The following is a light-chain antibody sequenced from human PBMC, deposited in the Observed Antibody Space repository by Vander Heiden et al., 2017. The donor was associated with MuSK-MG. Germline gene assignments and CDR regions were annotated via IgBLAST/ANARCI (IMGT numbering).Light chain of an antibody. CDR2: DYN. Sequence: QSVLTQPPSVSAAPGQKVTISCSGSSSNIENNFVSWYQQLPGTAPKLLIYDYNKRPSGIPDRFSGSKSGTSATLGIAGLQTGDEADYYCGTWDSRLSGYVFGTGTKVTVL. J-gene: IGLJ1*01. CDR3: GTWDSRLSGYV. CDR1: SSNIENNF. V-gene: IGLV1-51*01.